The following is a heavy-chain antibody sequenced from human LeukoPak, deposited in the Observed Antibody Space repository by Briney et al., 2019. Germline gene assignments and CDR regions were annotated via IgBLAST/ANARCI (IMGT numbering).Heavy chain of an antibody. CDR2: IYTSGST. CDR3: ARGQKEYQLLVGYFDY. J-gene: IGHJ4*02. CDR1: GGSISSGSYY. V-gene: IGHV4-61*02. Sequence: SETLSLTCTVSGGSISSGSYYWSWIRQPAGKGLEWIGRIYTSGSTNYNPSLKSRVTISVDTSKNQFSLKLSSVTAADTAVYYCARGQKEYQLLVGYFDYWGQGTLVTVSS. D-gene: IGHD2-2*01.